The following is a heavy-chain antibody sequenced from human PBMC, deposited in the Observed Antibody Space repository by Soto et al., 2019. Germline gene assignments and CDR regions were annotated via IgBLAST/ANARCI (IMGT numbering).Heavy chain of an antibody. Sequence: SETLSLTCTVSGGSISSGGYYWSWIRQHPGKGLEWIGYIYYSGSTYYNPSLKSRVTISVDTSKNQFSLKLSSVTAADTAVYYCARSLGTYSSSSGATFDYWGQGTLVTVSS. CDR1: GGSISSGGYY. V-gene: IGHV4-31*03. CDR3: ARSLGTYSSSSGATFDY. CDR2: IYYSGST. J-gene: IGHJ4*02. D-gene: IGHD6-6*01.